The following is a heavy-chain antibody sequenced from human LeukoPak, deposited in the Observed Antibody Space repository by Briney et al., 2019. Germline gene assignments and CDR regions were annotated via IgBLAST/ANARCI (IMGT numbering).Heavy chain of an antibody. CDR2: INHSGDT. Sequence: SETLSLTCAVYGGSCNAYYWTWIRQTPGKGLEGIGEINHSGDTNYNPSLESRVTISADTSKNQFSLNLGSVTAADTAIYYCARGLRFIQGPGYYYMDVWGKGTTVTVSS. D-gene: IGHD3-16*02. CDR3: ARGLRFIQGPGYYYMDV. CDR1: GGSCNAYY. V-gene: IGHV4-34*01. J-gene: IGHJ6*03.